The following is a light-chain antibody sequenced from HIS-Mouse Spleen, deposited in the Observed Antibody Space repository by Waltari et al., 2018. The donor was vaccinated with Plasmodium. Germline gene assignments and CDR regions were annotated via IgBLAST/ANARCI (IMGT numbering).Light chain of an antibody. J-gene: IGLJ3*02. CDR1: ALPKNY. CDR3: YSTDSSGNHRV. V-gene: IGLV3-10*01. CDR2: EDS. Sequence: SSELTQPPSVSLSPGQPARITCPGDALPKNYAYWYQQKSGQAPVLVIYEDSKRPSGNPERFSGSSSGTMATLTISGAQVEDEADYYCYSTDSSGNHRVFGGGTKLTVL.